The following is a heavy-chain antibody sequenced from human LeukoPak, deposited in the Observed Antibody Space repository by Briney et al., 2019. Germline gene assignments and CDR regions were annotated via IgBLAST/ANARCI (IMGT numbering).Heavy chain of an antibody. D-gene: IGHD6-13*01. Sequence: SETLSLTCTVSGGSISSGGYYWSWIRQPPGKGLEWIGYIYHSGSTYYNPSLKSRVTISVDRSKNQFSLKLSSVTAADTAVYYCAREAAGKGPFDYWGQGTLVTVSS. CDR3: AREAAGKGPFDY. V-gene: IGHV4-30-2*01. CDR2: IYHSGST. J-gene: IGHJ4*02. CDR1: GGSISSGGYY.